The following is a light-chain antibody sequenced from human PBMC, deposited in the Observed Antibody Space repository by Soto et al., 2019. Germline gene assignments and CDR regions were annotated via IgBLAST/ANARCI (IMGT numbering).Light chain of an antibody. Sequence: EIVMTQSPATLSVSPGERPTLSCRARQSVSSNLAWYQQKPGQAPRLLIYGASTRATGIPARFSGSGSGTDFTLTISSLQSEDFAVYYCQQYNNWPRTFGQGTKVDIK. CDR1: QSVSSN. CDR2: GAS. J-gene: IGKJ1*01. CDR3: QQYNNWPRT. V-gene: IGKV3-15*01.